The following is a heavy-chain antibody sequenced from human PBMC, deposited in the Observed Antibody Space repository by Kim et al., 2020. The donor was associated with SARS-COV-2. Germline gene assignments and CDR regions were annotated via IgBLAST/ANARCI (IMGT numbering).Heavy chain of an antibody. CDR1: GFTFSDSA. J-gene: IGHJ3*02. CDR2: IRSKANSYAT. D-gene: IGHD6-13*01. V-gene: IGHV3-73*01. CDR3: TRVPPYSNSWWDAFD. Sequence: GGSLRLSCAASGFTFSDSAMYWVRQASGKGLEWVGRIRSKANSYATAYDVSVKGRFIISRDDSTNTAYLQMNSLKTEDTAIYYCTRVPPYSNSWWDAFD.